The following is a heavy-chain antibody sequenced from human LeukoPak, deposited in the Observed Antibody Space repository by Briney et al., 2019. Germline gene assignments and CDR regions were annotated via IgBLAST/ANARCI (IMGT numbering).Heavy chain of an antibody. CDR3: ARLGVGSIYEFWSGPPDAFDI. D-gene: IGHD3-3*01. V-gene: IGHV5-51*01. CDR2: IYPGDSDT. J-gene: IGHJ3*02. Sequence: GESLKISCKGSGYSFTSYWIGWVRQMPGKGLEWMGIIYPGDSDTRYSPSFQGQVTISADKSISTAYLQWSSLKASDTAMYYCARLGVGSIYEFWSGPPDAFDIWGQGTMVTVSS. CDR1: GYSFTSYW.